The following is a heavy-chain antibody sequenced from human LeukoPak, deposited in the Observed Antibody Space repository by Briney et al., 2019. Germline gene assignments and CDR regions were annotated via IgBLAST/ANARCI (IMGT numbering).Heavy chain of an antibody. CDR3: ARPDSSSWYVDYYYHMDV. Sequence: GGSLRLSCAASGFTFSTYGMHWVRQAPGKGLEWVAVISYDGSNKYYSDSVKGRFTISRDNSKNTLYLQMNSLRAEDTAVYYCARPDSSSWYVDYYYHMDVWGKGTTVTVSS. V-gene: IGHV3-30*03. CDR1: GFTFSTYG. D-gene: IGHD6-13*01. J-gene: IGHJ6*03. CDR2: ISYDGSNK.